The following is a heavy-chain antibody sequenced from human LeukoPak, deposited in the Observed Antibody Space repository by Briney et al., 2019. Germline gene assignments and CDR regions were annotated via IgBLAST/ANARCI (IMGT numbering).Heavy chain of an antibody. J-gene: IGHJ4*02. CDR1: GGTFSSYA. V-gene: IGHV3-23*01. D-gene: IGHD3/OR15-3a*01. CDR2: ISGSGGST. CDR3: AKDRTGYSFYYFDY. Sequence: ASVKVSCKASGGTFSSYAMSWVRQAPGKGLEWVSGISGSGGSTYYADSVKGRFTISRDNSKNTLYLQMHSLRAEDTAVYYCAKDRTGYSFYYFDYWGQGTLVTVSS.